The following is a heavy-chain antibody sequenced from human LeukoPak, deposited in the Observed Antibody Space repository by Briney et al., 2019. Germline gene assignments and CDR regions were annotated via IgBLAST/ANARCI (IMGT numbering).Heavy chain of an antibody. CDR1: GGSISSGGYS. V-gene: IGHV4-30-2*01. CDR2: IYHSGST. CDR3: ARADGDYGMDV. D-gene: IGHD4-17*01. Sequence: SETLSLTCAVSGGSISSGGYSWSWIRQPPGKGLEWVGCIYHSGSTYYNPSLKSRVTISVDRSKNQFSLNLSSVTAADTAVYYCARADGDYGMDVWGQGTTVTVSS. J-gene: IGHJ6*02.